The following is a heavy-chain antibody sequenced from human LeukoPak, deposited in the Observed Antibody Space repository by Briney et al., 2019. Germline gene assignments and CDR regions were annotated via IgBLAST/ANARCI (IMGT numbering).Heavy chain of an antibody. J-gene: IGHJ4*02. CDR3: ASRPPNSRGCATFPPYFDY. CDR2: ICYSGST. D-gene: IGHD6-19*01. V-gene: IGHV4-59*01. CDR1: GGSISSSY. Sequence: PSETLSLTCTVSGGSISSSYWSWVRQPPGKGLEWIGYICYSGSTNYNPSLKSRVTISVDTSKNQFSLKLTSVTAADTAVYYCASRPPNSRGCATFPPYFDYWGQGTLVTVSS.